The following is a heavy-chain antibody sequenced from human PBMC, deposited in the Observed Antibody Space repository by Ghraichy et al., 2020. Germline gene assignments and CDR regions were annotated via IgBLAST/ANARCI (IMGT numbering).Heavy chain of an antibody. Sequence: ETLSLTCAVYGGSFSGYYWSWIRQPPGKGLEWIGEINHSGSTNYNPSLKSRVTISVDTSKNQFSLKLSSVTAADTAVYYCAGLVVVAATPYSFDYWGQGTLVTVSS. CDR1: GGSFSGYY. D-gene: IGHD2-15*01. J-gene: IGHJ4*02. CDR2: INHSGST. V-gene: IGHV4-34*01. CDR3: AGLVVVAATPYSFDY.